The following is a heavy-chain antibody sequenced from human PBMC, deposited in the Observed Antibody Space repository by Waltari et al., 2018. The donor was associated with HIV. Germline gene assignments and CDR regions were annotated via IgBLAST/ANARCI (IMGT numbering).Heavy chain of an antibody. CDR1: GFTFSTYW. Sequence: EVQLMESGGGLVQPGGSLRLSCGASGFTFSTYWMSWVRQAPGKGLEWVANIKQDGSEKYYVDSVKGRFTISRDNAKNSLYLQMNSLRAEDTAVYYCARMIVVVVAATGAFESWGQGTMVTVSS. CDR3: ARMIVVVVAATGAFES. J-gene: IGHJ3*02. CDR2: IKQDGSEK. D-gene: IGHD2-15*01. V-gene: IGHV3-7*01.